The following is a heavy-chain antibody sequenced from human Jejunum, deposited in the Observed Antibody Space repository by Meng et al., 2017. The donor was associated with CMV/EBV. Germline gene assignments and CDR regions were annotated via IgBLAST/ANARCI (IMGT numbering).Heavy chain of an antibody. J-gene: IGHJ4*02. Sequence: SGFTFSTYGMHWVRLAPGRGLEWVAFIRYDGNNKYYTDSVKGRFTISRDNAKNSLFLQMNSLRVEDTAVYYCARVVKGGNYFDQWGQGTQVTVSS. CDR2: IRYDGNNK. CDR3: ARVVKGGNYFDQ. D-gene: IGHD1-26*01. V-gene: IGHV3-30*02. CDR1: GFTFSTYG.